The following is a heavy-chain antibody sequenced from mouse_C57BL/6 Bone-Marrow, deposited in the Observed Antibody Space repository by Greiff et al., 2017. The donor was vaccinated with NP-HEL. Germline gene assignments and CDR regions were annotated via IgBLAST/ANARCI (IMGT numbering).Heavy chain of an antibody. CDR1: GYTFTSYW. V-gene: IGHV1-55*01. CDR3: ALYYYGSSYEDYFDY. Sequence: QVQLQQPGAELVKPGASVKMSCKASGYTFTSYWITWVKQRPGQGLEWIGDIYPGSGSTNYNEKFKSKATLTVDTSSSTAYMQLSSLTSEDSAVYYCALYYYGSSYEDYFDYWGQGTTLTVSS. D-gene: IGHD1-1*01. CDR2: IYPGSGST. J-gene: IGHJ2*01.